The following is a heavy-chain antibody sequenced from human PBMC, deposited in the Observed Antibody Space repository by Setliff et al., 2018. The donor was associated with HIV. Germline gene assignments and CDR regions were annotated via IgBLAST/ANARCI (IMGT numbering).Heavy chain of an antibody. CDR3: VRSIHGGGSEPFDT. D-gene: IGHD3-10*01. J-gene: IGHJ5*02. Sequence: SETLSLTCTVSGGSITGYYWSWIRQPPGKGLEWIGWIYYVGWSKYNPSLEDRVTMSVDTSNKHFSLSLTSVTAADTAVYYCVRSIHGGGSEPFDTWGQGILVTVSS. CDR1: GGSITGYY. V-gene: IGHV4-59*12. CDR2: IYYVGWS.